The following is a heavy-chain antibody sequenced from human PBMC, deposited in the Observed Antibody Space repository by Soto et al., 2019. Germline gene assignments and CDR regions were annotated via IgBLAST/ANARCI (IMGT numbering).Heavy chain of an antibody. V-gene: IGHV3-30-3*01. D-gene: IGHD6-19*01. J-gene: IGHJ4*02. CDR1: GFTFSSYA. CDR3: AREGIAVDGTYYYFDY. Sequence: PGGSLRLSCAASGFTFSSYAMHWVRQAPGKGLEWVAVISYDGSNKYYADSVKGRFTISRDNSKNTLYLQMNSLRAEDTAVYYCAREGIAVDGTYYYFDYWGQGTLVTVSS. CDR2: ISYDGSNK.